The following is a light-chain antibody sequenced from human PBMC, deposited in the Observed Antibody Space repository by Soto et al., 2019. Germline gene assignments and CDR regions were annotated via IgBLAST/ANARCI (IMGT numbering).Light chain of an antibody. CDR2: AVS. Sequence: DIQMTQSPSSLSASVGDRVTITCRASQSISNYLNWYQQKPGKAPNLLIYAVSSLRSGVPSRFSGSGSGTDFTLTISSLQPEVFATYYCQQSYSTARTFGQGTKLAIK. CDR1: QSISNY. J-gene: IGKJ2*01. CDR3: QQSYSTART. V-gene: IGKV1-39*01.